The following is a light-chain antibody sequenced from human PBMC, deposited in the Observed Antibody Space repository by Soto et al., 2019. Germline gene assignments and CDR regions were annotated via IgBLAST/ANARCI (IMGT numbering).Light chain of an antibody. CDR2: AAS. CDR1: QGITSW. J-gene: IGKJ1*01. V-gene: IGKV1-12*01. Sequence: DIQMTQSPSSVSASVGDRVTISCRASQGITSWLAWYQQKPGRAPKLLIYAASTLQSGVPSRFSGSGSGTEFTLTISSLQPDDFATYYCQQYKSYWTFGQGTKVEIK. CDR3: QQYKSYWT.